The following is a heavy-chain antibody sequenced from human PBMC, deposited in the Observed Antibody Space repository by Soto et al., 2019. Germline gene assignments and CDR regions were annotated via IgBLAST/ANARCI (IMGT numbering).Heavy chain of an antibody. J-gene: IGHJ4*02. CDR3: ASFSRARTYYYDSSGYYYVDY. V-gene: IGHV4-4*02. CDR2: IYHSGST. CDR1: GGSISSSNW. D-gene: IGHD3-22*01. Sequence: QVQLQESGPGLVKPSGTLSLTCAVSGGSISSSNWWSWVRQPPGKGLEWIGEIYHSGSTNYNPSLKSRVTISVDKSKNQFSLTLSSVTAADTAVYYCASFSRARTYYYDSSGYYYVDYWGQGTLVTVSS.